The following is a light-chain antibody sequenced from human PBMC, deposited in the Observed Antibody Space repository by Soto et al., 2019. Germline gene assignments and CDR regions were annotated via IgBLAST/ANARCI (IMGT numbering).Light chain of an antibody. CDR3: FSYTTSGRDV. CDR2: DVN. V-gene: IGLV2-14*03. J-gene: IGLJ1*01. CDR1: SSDVGAYNY. Sequence: QSALTQPASVSGSPGQSITIPCTGTSSDVGAYNYVSWYQHHPGKAPKLIIDDVNHRPSGISYRFSGSKSGTTASLTISGLQAEDEGDYFCFSYTTSGRDVFGTGTKLTVL.